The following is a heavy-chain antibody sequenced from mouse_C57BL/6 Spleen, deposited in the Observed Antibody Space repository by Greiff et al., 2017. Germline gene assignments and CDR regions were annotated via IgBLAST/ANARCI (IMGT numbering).Heavy chain of an antibody. CDR2: IRNKANGYTT. D-gene: IGHD2-1*01. Sequence: EVKLVESGGGLVQPGGSLSLSCAASGFTFTDYYMSWVRQPPGKALEWLGFIRNKANGYTTEYSASVKGRFTISRDNSQSILYLQMNALRAEDSATYYCARYIAYGNYWYFDVWGTGTTVTVSS. V-gene: IGHV7-3*01. CDR3: ARYIAYGNYWYFDV. J-gene: IGHJ1*03. CDR1: GFTFTDYY.